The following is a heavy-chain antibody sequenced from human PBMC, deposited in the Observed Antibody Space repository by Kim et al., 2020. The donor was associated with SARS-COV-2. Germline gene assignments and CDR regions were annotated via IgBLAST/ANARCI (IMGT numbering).Heavy chain of an antibody. V-gene: IGHV4-4*09. D-gene: IGHD6-13*01. CDR3: ASYSSSWSYFDY. Sequence: NATPSLKRRVTISVDTSKNRFSLKLSSVTAADTAVYYCASYSSSWSYFDYWGQGTLVTVSS. J-gene: IGHJ4*02.